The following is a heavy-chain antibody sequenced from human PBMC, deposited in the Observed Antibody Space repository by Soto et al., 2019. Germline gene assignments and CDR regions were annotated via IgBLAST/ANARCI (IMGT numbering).Heavy chain of an antibody. V-gene: IGHV4-4*02. CDR2: SYHSGST. CDR1: GGPISSNNW. D-gene: IGHD3-16*01. CDR3: GKMITFGAVEY. J-gene: IGHJ4*02. Sequence: QVQLQESGPGLVKPSGTLSLICAVSGGPISSNNWWSWVRQPPGKGLEWIGESYHSGSTNYNPSLKSRVTISVDKSNKQFSLKLSSVTAADTAVYYCGKMITFGAVEYWGQGTLVTVSS.